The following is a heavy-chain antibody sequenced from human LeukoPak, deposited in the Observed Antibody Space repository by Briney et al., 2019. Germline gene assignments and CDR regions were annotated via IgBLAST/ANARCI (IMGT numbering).Heavy chain of an antibody. CDR3: ARYSPGDGYNSNPPHYYYGMDV. CDR1: GGSISSYY. V-gene: IGHV4-59*01. J-gene: IGHJ6*02. CDR2: IYYSGST. D-gene: IGHD5-24*01. Sequence: SETLSLTCTVSGGSISSYYWSWIRQPPGKGLEWIGYIYYSGSTNYNPSLKSRVTISVDTSKNQFSLKLSSVTAADTAVYYCARYSPGDGYNSNPPHYYYGMDVWGQGTTVTVSS.